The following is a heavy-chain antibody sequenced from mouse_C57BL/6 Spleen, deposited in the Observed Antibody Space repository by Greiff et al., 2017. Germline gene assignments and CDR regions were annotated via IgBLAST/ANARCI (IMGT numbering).Heavy chain of an antibody. J-gene: IGHJ2*01. CDR3: ARWDGTHPDY. CDR2: INPSNGGT. Sequence: VQLQQPGTELVKPGASVKLSCKASGYTFTSYCMHWVKQRPGQGLEWIGNINPSNGGTNYNEKFKSKATLTVDKSSSPAYMQLRSLTSEDSAVXYCARWDGTHPDYWGQGTTLTVSS. D-gene: IGHD4-1*01. V-gene: IGHV1-53*01. CDR1: GYTFTSYC.